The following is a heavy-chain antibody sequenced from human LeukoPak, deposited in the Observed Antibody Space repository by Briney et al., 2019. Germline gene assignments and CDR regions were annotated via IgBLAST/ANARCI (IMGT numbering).Heavy chain of an antibody. D-gene: IGHD2-2*01. V-gene: IGHV4-39*01. J-gene: IGHJ4*02. CDR2: IYYSGST. CDR3: GRVAQDIVVVPAAIHFDY. Sequence: LETLSLTCTVSGGSISSSSYYWGWIRQPPGKGLEWIGSIYYSGSTYYNPSLKSRVTISVDTSKNQFSLKLSSVTAADTAVYYCGRVAQDIVVVPAAIHFDYWGQGTLVTVSS. CDR1: GGSISSSSYY.